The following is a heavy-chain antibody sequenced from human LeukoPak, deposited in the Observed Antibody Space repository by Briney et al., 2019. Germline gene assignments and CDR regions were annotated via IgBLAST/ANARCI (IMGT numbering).Heavy chain of an antibody. J-gene: IGHJ4*02. CDR2: ISWDDDK. V-gene: IGHV2-5*02. Sequence: GSGPTLAKPTQTLTLTCTFSGFSLSTRGVGVGWIRQPPGKALERLAFISWDDDKRYSPSLKSRLRFTQGTSTNQVVLTMTYFDPVDTATYCCAHRVPGGEDFFLYCGQGTLVTVSP. CDR3: AHRVPGGEDFFLY. CDR1: GFSLSTRGVG. D-gene: IGHD3-16*01.